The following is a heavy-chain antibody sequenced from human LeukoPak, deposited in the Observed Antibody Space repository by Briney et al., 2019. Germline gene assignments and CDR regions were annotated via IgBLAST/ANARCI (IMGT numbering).Heavy chain of an antibody. Sequence: SETLSLTCAVYGGSFSGYYWSWIRQPPGKGLEWIGEINHSGSTNYNPSLKSRVTISVDTSKNQFSLKLSSVTAADTAVYSCARGNYYDSSVDYWGQGTLVTVSS. V-gene: IGHV4-34*01. J-gene: IGHJ4*02. D-gene: IGHD3-22*01. CDR2: INHSGST. CDR3: ARGNYYDSSVDY. CDR1: GGSFSGYY.